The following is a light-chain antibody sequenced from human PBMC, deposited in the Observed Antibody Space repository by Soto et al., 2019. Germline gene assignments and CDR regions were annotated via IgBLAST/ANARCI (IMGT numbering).Light chain of an antibody. V-gene: IGKV4-1*01. CDR2: WAS. J-gene: IGKJ4*01. CDR3: QQYWSTPLT. CDR1: QSVLSNSTNKNY. Sequence: DIVMTQSPDSLAVSLGERATINCKSTQSVLSNSTNKNYLAWYQQKPGQPPKLLIYWASTRESGVPDRFSGSGSGTDFILTISSLQAEDVAVYYCQQYWSTPLTFGGGTKVEIK.